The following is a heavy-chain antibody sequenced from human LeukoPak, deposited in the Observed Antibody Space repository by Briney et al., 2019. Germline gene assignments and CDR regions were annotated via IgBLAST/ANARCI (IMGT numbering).Heavy chain of an antibody. V-gene: IGHV3-23*01. D-gene: IGHD6-13*01. CDR3: AKDRYGSSWNDAFDI. CDR2: ISGSGDST. Sequence: GRSLRLSCAASGFTFSSYGMHWVRQAPGKGLEWVSGISGSGDSTYYADSVKGRFTISRDNSKNTLYLQMNDLRAEDTAVYYCAKDRYGSSWNDAFDIWGQGTMVTVSS. CDR1: GFTFSSYG. J-gene: IGHJ3*02.